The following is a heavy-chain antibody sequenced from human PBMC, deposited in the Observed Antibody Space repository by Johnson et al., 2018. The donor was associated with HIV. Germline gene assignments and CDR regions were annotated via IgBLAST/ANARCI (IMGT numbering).Heavy chain of an antibody. D-gene: IGHD2-15*01. Sequence: VQLVESVGGLVQPGGSLRLSCAASAFTFSRYWMSWVRQAPGKGLEWVANIKQDGSEKYYVDSVKGRFTTSRDNTNNSLYLQMNSLKAEDTAVYYCARSKDCSVGTCPDGLDIWGQGTMVIVSS. J-gene: IGHJ3*02. V-gene: IGHV3-7*01. CDR2: IKQDGSEK. CDR3: ARSKDCSVGTCPDGLDI. CDR1: AFTFSRYW.